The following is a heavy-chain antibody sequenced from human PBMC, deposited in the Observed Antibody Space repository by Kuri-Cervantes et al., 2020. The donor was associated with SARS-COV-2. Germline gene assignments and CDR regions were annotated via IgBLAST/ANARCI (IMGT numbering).Heavy chain of an antibody. CDR2: IYYSGST. CDR3: ARLGDGEYCSGGSCYPWYFDY. Sequence: ESLKISCTVSGGSISSYYWSWIRQPPGKGLEWIGYIYYSGSTNYNPSLKSRVTISVDTSKNQFSLKLSSVTAADTAVYYCARLGDGEYCSGGSCYPWYFDYWGQGTLVTVSS. V-gene: IGHV4-59*12. J-gene: IGHJ4*02. D-gene: IGHD2-15*01. CDR1: GGSISSYY.